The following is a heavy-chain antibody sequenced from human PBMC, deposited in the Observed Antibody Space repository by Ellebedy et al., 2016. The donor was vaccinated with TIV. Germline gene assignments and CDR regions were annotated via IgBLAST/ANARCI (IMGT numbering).Heavy chain of an antibody. CDR1: GFNFSSFA. D-gene: IGHD6-19*01. Sequence: PGGSLRLSCAASGFNFSSFAMSWVRQAPGKGLEWVSAINTRGGNTYYAESVRGRFTISRDSSKNTLYLQMNSLRADDTAVYYCAKPDNRQPVVGTGAFDLWGQGTMVTVSS. J-gene: IGHJ3*01. V-gene: IGHV3-23*01. CDR2: INTRGGNT. CDR3: AKPDNRQPVVGTGAFDL.